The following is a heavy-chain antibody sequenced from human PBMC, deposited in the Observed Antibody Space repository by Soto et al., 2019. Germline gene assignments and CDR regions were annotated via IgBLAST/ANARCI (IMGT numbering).Heavy chain of an antibody. J-gene: IGHJ6*04. V-gene: IGHV4-4*07. D-gene: IGHD6-13*01. CDR3: ARYSNNWFQKEAMDV. CDR2: TDTSGNT. CDR1: VDSITTYY. Sequence: SETLSLTCTVSVDSITTYYWSWIRQPAGKGLEWIGRTDTSGNTNYNPSLKSRVTMSVDTSKKQFSLKLTSVTAADTAVYYCARYSNNWFQKEAMDVCGKGTPVT.